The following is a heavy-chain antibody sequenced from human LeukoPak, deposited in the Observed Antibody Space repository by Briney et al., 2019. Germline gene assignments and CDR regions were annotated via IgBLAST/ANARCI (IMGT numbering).Heavy chain of an antibody. D-gene: IGHD3-22*01. CDR2: INSDGSST. J-gene: IGHJ4*02. Sequence: PGGSLRLSCVASGFTFSSYWMHWVRQAPGKGLVWVSRINSDGSSTSYADSVKGRFTISRDNAKNTLYLQMNSLRAEDTAVYYCARADTEYYYDSSGYYHDYWGQGTLVTVSS. CDR1: GFTFSSYW. V-gene: IGHV3-74*01. CDR3: ARADTEYYYDSSGYYHDY.